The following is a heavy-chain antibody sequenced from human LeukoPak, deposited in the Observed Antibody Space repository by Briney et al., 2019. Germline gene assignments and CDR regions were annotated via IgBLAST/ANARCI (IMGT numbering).Heavy chain of an antibody. CDR3: ARDRSARTYYYDSSGYLGPARTLRY. V-gene: IGHV1-8*01. CDR2: VNPKSGDR. J-gene: IGHJ4*02. D-gene: IGHD3-22*01. CDR1: GYTFTSYD. Sequence: GASVKVSCTASGYTFTSYDLDWVRQTTGQGLEWIGWVNPKSGDRGYAQKFQGRVSMTTDTSTRTAFMELSSLRSEDTAVYYCARDRSARTYYYDSSGYLGPARTLRYWGQGTLVTVSS.